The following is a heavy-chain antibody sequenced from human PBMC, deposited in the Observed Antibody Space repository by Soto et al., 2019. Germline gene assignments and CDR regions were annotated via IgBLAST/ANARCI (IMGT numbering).Heavy chain of an antibody. V-gene: IGHV4-59*08. CDR3: ARLGGYCSSTSCYGYYGMDV. D-gene: IGHD2-2*01. Sequence: SETLSLTCTVSGGSISSYYWSWIRQSPGKGLEWIGYIYYSGSTNYNPSLKSRVTISVDTSKNQFSLKLSSVTAADTAVYYCARLGGYCSSTSCYGYYGMDVWGQGTTVTVSS. CDR1: GGSISSYY. CDR2: IYYSGST. J-gene: IGHJ6*02.